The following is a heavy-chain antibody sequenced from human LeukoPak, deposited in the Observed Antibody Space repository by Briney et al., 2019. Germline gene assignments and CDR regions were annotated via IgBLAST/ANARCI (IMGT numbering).Heavy chain of an antibody. D-gene: IGHD1-26*01. J-gene: IGHJ6*02. Sequence: PGGSLRLSCAASGFTFSSYAMSWVRQAPGKGLEWVSAISGSGGSTYYADSVKGRFTISRDNSKNTLYLQMNSLRAEDTAVYYCAEALWPSGSSLYYSHYYYYGMDVWGQGTTVTVSS. V-gene: IGHV3-23*01. CDR1: GFTFSSYA. CDR2: ISGSGGST. CDR3: AEALWPSGSSLYYSHYYYYGMDV.